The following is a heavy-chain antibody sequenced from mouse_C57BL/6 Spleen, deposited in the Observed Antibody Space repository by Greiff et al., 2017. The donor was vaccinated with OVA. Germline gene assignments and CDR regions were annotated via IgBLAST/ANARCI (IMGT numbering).Heavy chain of an antibody. D-gene: IGHD1-3*01. J-gene: IGHJ2*01. CDR1: GYTFTSYG. CDR2: IYPRSGNT. CDR3: EGSTEKLHGDY. V-gene: IGHV1-81*01. Sequence: QVQLQQSGAELARPGASVKLSCKASGYTFTSYGIRWVKQRTGQGLEWIGEIYPRSGNTYYNEKFKGKATMTADKSSSTAYMELRSLTSEDSAVYYCEGSTEKLHGDYWGQGTTLTVAS.